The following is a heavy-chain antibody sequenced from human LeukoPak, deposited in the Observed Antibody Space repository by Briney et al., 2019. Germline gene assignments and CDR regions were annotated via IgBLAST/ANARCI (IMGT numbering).Heavy chain of an antibody. J-gene: IGHJ5*02. Sequence: NTGGSLRLSCAASGFTFSSYSMNWVRQAPGKGLEWVSSISSSSSYIYYADSVKGRFTISRDNAKNSLYLQMNSLRAEDTAVYYCARDPLPGQWLVRGYNWFDPWGQGTLVTVSS. D-gene: IGHD6-19*01. CDR1: GFTFSSYS. V-gene: IGHV3-21*01. CDR3: ARDPLPGQWLVRGYNWFDP. CDR2: ISSSSSYI.